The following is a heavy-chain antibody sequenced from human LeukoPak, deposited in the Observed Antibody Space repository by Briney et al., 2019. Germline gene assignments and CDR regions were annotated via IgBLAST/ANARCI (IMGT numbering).Heavy chain of an antibody. CDR3: ARDWMAFDI. D-gene: IGHD2-2*03. CDR1: GGSISSGDYY. Sequence: KSSETLSLTCTVSGGSISSGDYYWSWIRQPPGKGLGWIGYICYSGSTYYNPSLKSRVTIAVETSKNQFSLKLSSVTAADTAVYYCARDWMAFDIWGQGTMVTVSS. CDR2: ICYSGST. J-gene: IGHJ3*02. V-gene: IGHV4-30-4*08.